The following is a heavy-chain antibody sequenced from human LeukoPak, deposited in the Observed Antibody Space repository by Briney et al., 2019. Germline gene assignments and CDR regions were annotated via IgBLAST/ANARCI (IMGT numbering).Heavy chain of an antibody. Sequence: PSETLSLTCTVSGGSISSSSYYWGWIRQPRGKGLEWIGSIYYSGSTYYNPSLKSRVTISIDTSKNQLSLKLSSVTAADTAVYYCARDHHSSIWPFDYWGQGTLVTASS. D-gene: IGHD6-13*01. CDR2: IYYSGST. CDR3: ARDHHSSIWPFDY. J-gene: IGHJ4*02. V-gene: IGHV4-39*07. CDR1: GGSISSSSYY.